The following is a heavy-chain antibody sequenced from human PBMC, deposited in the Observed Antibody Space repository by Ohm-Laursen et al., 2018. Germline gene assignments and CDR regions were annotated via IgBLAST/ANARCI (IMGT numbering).Heavy chain of an antibody. CDR2: INPYSGGT. D-gene: IGHD2-21*02. CDR1: GYTFPGYY. CDR3: ARTGRGDFPYYYYGMDV. V-gene: IGHV1-2*02. Sequence: SSVKVSCKASGYTFPGYYIHWVRQAPGLGLEWVGCINPYSGGTHYVQEFQGRVTMTRDTSISTAYIELTSLRSDDTAVYYCARTGRGDFPYYYYGMDVWGQGTTVSVSS. J-gene: IGHJ6*02.